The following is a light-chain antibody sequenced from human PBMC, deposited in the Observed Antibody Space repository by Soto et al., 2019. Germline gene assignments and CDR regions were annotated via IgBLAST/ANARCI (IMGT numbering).Light chain of an antibody. CDR1: QSVSASY. CDR2: AAS. Sequence: DIVLTQSPGTLSLSPGERATLSCRASQSVSASYLAWYQQKPGQAPRLLIYAASSRATGIPDRFSGSGSGTDFTLTISRLEPEDFAVYYCQQYGSRPPRTFGQGTKVDIK. CDR3: QQYGSRPPRT. J-gene: IGKJ1*01. V-gene: IGKV3-20*01.